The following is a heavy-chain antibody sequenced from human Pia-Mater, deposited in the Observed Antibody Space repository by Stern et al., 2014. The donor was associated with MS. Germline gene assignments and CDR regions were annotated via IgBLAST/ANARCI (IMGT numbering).Heavy chain of an antibody. CDR2: IYTDDST. CDR3: ARAIFGVNTAAMAPDAFDT. Sequence: VQLLQSGGGLIQPGGSLRLSCAAPGFTVSNNNMSWVRQAPGKGLEWVSLIYTDDSTYYAGSVKGRFTISRDSSKNKLFLQMNSLRAEDTAVYYCARAIFGVNTAAMAPDAFDTWGQGTMVTVSS. V-gene: IGHV3-53*01. CDR1: GFTVSNNN. D-gene: IGHD3-3*01. J-gene: IGHJ3*02.